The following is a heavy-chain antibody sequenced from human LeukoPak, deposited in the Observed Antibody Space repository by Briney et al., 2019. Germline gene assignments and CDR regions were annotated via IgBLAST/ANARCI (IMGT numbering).Heavy chain of an antibody. D-gene: IGHD6-19*01. Sequence: GGSLRLSCAASGFTFSSYGMHWVRQAPGKGLEWVAVISYDGSNKYYADSVKGRFTISRDNSKNTLYLQMNSLRAEDTAVYYCARERRIAVAGRGYYFDYWGQGTLVTVSS. J-gene: IGHJ4*02. CDR2: ISYDGSNK. V-gene: IGHV3-30*19. CDR3: ARERRIAVAGRGYYFDY. CDR1: GFTFSSYG.